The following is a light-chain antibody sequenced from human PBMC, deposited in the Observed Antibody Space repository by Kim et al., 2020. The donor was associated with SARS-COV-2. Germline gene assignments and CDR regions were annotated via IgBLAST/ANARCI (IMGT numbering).Light chain of an antibody. CDR2: KDN. CDR3: QSTDSSGTVV. J-gene: IGLJ3*02. Sequence: SYELTQPPSVSMSPGQTARITCSGDALSKQYAYWYQQKPGQAPVLVIYKDNERPSGIPERVSGSSSGTTVTLTISGVQAEDEADYYCQSTDSSGTVVFGGGTKLTVL. V-gene: IGLV3-25*03. CDR1: ALSKQY.